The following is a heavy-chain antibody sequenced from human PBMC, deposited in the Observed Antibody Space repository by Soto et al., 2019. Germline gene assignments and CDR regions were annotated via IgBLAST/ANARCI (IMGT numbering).Heavy chain of an antibody. Sequence: LRLSCAASGFTFSSYSMNWVRQAPGKGLEWVSSISSSSSYIYYADSVKGRFTISRDNAKNSLYLQMNSLRAEDTAVYYCARELHPYGGNPEYFQHWGQGTLVTVSS. CDR2: ISSSSSYI. CDR1: GFTFSSYS. J-gene: IGHJ1*01. D-gene: IGHD4-17*01. CDR3: ARELHPYGGNPEYFQH. V-gene: IGHV3-21*01.